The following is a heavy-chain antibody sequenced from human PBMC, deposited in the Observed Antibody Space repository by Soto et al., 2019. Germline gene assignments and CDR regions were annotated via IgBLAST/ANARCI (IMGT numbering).Heavy chain of an antibody. CDR3: ARDSGDIVVVAQGLYYFDY. CDR2: IWYDGSNK. CDR1: GFTFSSYG. D-gene: IGHD2-15*01. V-gene: IGHV3-33*01. Sequence: QVQLVESGGGVVQPGRSLRLSCAASGFTFSSYGMHWVRQAPGKGLEWVAVIWYDGSNKYYADSVKGRFTISRDNSKNTLYLKMNSLRAEDTAVYYCARDSGDIVVVAQGLYYFDYWGQGTLVTVSS. J-gene: IGHJ4*02.